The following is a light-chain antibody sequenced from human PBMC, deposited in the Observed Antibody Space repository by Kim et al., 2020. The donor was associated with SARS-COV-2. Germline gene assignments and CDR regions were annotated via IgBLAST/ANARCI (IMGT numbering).Light chain of an antibody. CDR1: QSVTSGA. V-gene: IGKV3-20*01. Sequence: SLSPGERATLSCRASQSVTSGALVWYQPRPGQSPRLLIYDASRRAPGIPDRFSGSGSGTDFSLTISRLEPEDFGVYYCQQYGGSVFGGGTKVDIK. CDR2: DAS. J-gene: IGKJ4*01. CDR3: QQYGGSV.